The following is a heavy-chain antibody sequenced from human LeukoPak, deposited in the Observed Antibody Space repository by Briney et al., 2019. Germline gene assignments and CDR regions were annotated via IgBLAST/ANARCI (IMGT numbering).Heavy chain of an antibody. CDR2: IYTRGST. Sequence: TETLSLTCTVSGGSINNYYWSWLRQPAGKGLEWIGRIYTRGSTNYNPSLKSRVTMSVDTSKNQFSLKLSSVAAADTAVYYCARGRYCSADICSGGDAFDIWGQGTMVSVSS. CDR3: ARGRYCSADICSGGDAFDI. CDR1: GGSINNYY. J-gene: IGHJ3*02. V-gene: IGHV4-4*07. D-gene: IGHD2-15*01.